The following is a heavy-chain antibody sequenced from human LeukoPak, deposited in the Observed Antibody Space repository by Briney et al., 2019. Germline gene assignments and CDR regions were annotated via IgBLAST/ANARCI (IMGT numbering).Heavy chain of an antibody. J-gene: IGHJ4*02. V-gene: IGHV3-74*01. CDR2: MNGDGSSI. CDR3: VRALMGDQDY. CDR1: GFTFSGSW. Sequence: GGSLRLSCAASGFTFSGSWMHWVRQAPGKGLVWVSRMNGDGSSIAYAESVKGRFIISRDNAKNTLYLQMDSLRDEDTAVYYCVRALMGDQDYWGQGTLVTVSS. D-gene: IGHD5-24*01.